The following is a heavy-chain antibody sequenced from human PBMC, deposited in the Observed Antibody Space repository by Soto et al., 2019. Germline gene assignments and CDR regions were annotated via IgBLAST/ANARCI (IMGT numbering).Heavy chain of an antibody. D-gene: IGHD6-19*01. V-gene: IGHV3-21*01. CDR1: GFTFSSYS. CDR3: ARQGDRSGWYRDPYYYYYGMDV. J-gene: IGHJ6*01. CDR2: ISSSSSYI. Sequence: EVQLVESGGGLVKPGGSLRLSCAASGFTFSSYSMNWVRQAPGKGLEWVSSISSSSSYIYYADSVKGRFTISRDNAKNSLYLQMNSLRAEDTAVYYCARQGDRSGWYRDPYYYYYGMDVWGQGTTVTVSS.